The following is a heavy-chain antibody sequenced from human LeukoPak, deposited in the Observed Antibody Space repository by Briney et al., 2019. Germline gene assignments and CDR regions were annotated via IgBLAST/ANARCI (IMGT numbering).Heavy chain of an antibody. CDR3: AVFAQTY. J-gene: IGHJ4*02. V-gene: IGHV4-39*01. CDR1: GGSISSSTYY. CDR2: IHYGGRT. Sequence: SETLSLTCTVSGGSISSSTYYWGWIRQAPGKGLEWIAGIHYGGRTYYSPSLKSRLTISIDPSKNQFSLEVRSVTAADTAVYYCAVFAQTYWGQGILVTVSS.